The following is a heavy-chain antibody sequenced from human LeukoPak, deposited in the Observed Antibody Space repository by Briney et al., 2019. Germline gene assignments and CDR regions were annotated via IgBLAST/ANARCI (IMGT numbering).Heavy chain of an antibody. J-gene: IGHJ4*02. CDR1: GGTFSSYL. D-gene: IGHD6-6*01. CDR2: IIPIIGTA. CDR3: ARTRGSSPTLHLGY. V-gene: IGHV1-69*13. Sequence: GASVKVSCKASGGTFSSYLISWVRQAPGQGLEWMGGIIPIIGTADYIQKFQDRVTITADESTTTSYMELRSLRSDDTAVYYCARTRGSSPTLHLGYWGQGTLVTVSS.